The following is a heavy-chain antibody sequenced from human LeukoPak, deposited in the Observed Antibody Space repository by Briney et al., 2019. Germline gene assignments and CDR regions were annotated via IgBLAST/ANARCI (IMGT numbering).Heavy chain of an antibody. Sequence: TLSLTCAVYGGSFSGYYWSWIRQPPGKGLEWIGEINHSGSTNYNPSLKSRVTISVDTSKNQFSLKLSSVTAADTAVYYCARRGNSLGYWGQGTLVTVSS. D-gene: IGHD4-23*01. J-gene: IGHJ4*02. CDR1: GGSFSGYY. CDR3: ARRGNSLGY. V-gene: IGHV4-34*01. CDR2: INHSGST.